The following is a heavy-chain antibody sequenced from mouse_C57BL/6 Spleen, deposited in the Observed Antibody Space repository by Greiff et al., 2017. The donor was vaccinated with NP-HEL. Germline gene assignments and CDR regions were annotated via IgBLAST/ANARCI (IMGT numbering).Heavy chain of an antibody. V-gene: IGHV1-77*01. J-gene: IGHJ4*01. Sequence: QVQLQQSGAELVKPGASVKISCKASGYTFTDYYINWVKQRPGQGLEWIGKIGPGSGSTYYNEKFKGKATLTADKSSSTAYMQLSSLTSEDSAVYFCARQGGAYGNYHYAMDYWGQGTSVTVSS. D-gene: IGHD2-1*01. CDR3: ARQGGAYGNYHYAMDY. CDR2: IGPGSGST. CDR1: GYTFTDYY.